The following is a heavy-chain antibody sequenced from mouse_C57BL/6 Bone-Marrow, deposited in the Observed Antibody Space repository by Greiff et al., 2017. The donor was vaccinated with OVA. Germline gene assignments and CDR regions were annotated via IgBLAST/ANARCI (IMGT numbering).Heavy chain of an antibody. J-gene: IGHJ2*01. CDR2: IYPRSGNT. D-gene: IGHD4-1*02. CDR3: ASPNWDGGDY. CDR1: GYTFTSYG. V-gene: IGHV1-81*01. Sequence: VNLVESGAELARPGASVKLSCKASGYTFTSYGISWVKQRTGQGLECIGEIYPRSGNTYYNEKFKGKATLTADKSSSTAYMELRSLTSEDSAVYFGASPNWDGGDYWGQGTTLTVSS.